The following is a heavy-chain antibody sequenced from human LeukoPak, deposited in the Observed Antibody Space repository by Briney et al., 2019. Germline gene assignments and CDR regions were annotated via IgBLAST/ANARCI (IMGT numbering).Heavy chain of an antibody. CDR1: GFLFYNYA. J-gene: IGHJ4*02. V-gene: IGHV3-30*03. Sequence: GRSLRLSCAASGFLFYNYAMHWVRRAPGKGLEWVAVISYDGSNKYYADSVKGRFTISRDNSKNTLYLQMNSLRAEDTAVYYCAREDSYYYGSGSYPFDYWGQGTLVTVSS. D-gene: IGHD3-10*01. CDR3: AREDSYYYGSGSYPFDY. CDR2: ISYDGSNK.